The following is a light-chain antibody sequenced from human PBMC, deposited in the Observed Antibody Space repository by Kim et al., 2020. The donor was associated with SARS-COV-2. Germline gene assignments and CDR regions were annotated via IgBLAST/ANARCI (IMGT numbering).Light chain of an antibody. J-gene: IGLJ1*01. V-gene: IGLV3-19*01. CDR3: NSRDSSGNLYV. CDR2: GKN. Sequence: ALGQTVSFTCQGDSLRTDYAGWYQQKPGQARVLVIYGKNNRPSGIPDRFSGSSSGDTASLTITGAQAEDEADYYCNSRDSSGNLYVFGTGTKVTVL. CDR1: SLRTDY.